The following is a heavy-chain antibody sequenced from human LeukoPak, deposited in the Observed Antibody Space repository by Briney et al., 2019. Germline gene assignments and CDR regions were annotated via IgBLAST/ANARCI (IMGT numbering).Heavy chain of an antibody. Sequence: PGGSLRLSCAASGFTFSGSAMHWVRQASGKGLEWVGRIRSKANSYATAYAASVKGRFTISRDDSKNTAYLQMNSLKTEDTAVYYCTSLVGGVVEPAARDYYYYYGMDVWGQGTTVTVSS. CDR1: GFTFSGSA. CDR3: TSLVGGVVEPAARDYYYYYGMDV. D-gene: IGHD2-2*01. V-gene: IGHV3-73*01. CDR2: IRSKANSYAT. J-gene: IGHJ6*02.